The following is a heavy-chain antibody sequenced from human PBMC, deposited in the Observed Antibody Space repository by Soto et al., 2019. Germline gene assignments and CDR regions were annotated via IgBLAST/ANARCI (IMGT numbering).Heavy chain of an antibody. Sequence: EMQLLESGGGLVQTGESLRLSCTASGFTFINYAMSWVRQAPGKGPEWVSSIGGGGDTYYTDAVNGRFTVARDDPKSTLYLQMNSLRAEDTARYYCERDAVPRNGEWDWFAPWGQGTLVSVSS. J-gene: IGHJ5*02. CDR3: ERDAVPRNGEWDWFAP. CDR2: SIGGGGDT. D-gene: IGHD6-19*01. V-gene: IGHV3-23*01. CDR1: GFTFINYA.